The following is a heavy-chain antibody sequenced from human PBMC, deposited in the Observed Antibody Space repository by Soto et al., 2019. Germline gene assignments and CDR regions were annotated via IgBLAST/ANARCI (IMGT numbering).Heavy chain of an antibody. D-gene: IGHD6-19*01. CDR3: AKDVSGWSAVESPFPVDH. CDR2: IGWNSVNR. V-gene: IGHV3-9*01. Sequence: DVHLVESGGGLVQPGRSLRLSCGASGFSCDDYAMHWVRQAPGKGLEWVASIGWNSVNRDYADSVKGRFTISRDNAKNSLYLHMNSLRAEDTALYYCAKDVSGWSAVESPFPVDHWGQGTLVTVSS. J-gene: IGHJ4*02. CDR1: GFSCDDYA.